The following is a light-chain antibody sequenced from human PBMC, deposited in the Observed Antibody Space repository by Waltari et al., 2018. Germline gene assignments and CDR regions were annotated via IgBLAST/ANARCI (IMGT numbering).Light chain of an antibody. CDR2: DAS. CDR3: QHRSSWPYS. CDR1: QSVGRF. J-gene: IGKJ2*03. V-gene: IGKV3-11*01. Sequence: EIVLTRSPATLSLSPGKGATLSCRASQSVGRFLAWYQQKPGQAPRLLIYDASNRATGIPARFSASGSGTDFTLTLSSLEPEDFAVYYCQHRSSWPYSFGQGTKLEIK.